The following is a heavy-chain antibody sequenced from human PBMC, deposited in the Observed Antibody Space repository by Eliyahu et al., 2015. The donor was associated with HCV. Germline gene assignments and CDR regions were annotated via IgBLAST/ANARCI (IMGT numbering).Heavy chain of an antibody. CDR3: ARDFFSVGSQNYDFWSGYYDDY. D-gene: IGHD3-3*01. CDR2: ISAYNGNR. Sequence: QVQLVQSGAEVKKPGASVKVSCKASGYTFTSYGISWVRQAPGQGLEWMGWISAYNGNRNYAQKVQGRVTMTTDTSTSTAYMELRSLRSDDTAVYYCARDFFSVGSQNYDFWSGYYDDYWGQGTLVIVSS. V-gene: IGHV1-18*04. J-gene: IGHJ4*02. CDR1: GYTFTSYG.